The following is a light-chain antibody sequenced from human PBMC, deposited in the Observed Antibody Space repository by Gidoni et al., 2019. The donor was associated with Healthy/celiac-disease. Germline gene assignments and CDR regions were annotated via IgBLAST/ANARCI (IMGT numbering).Light chain of an antibody. Sequence: SYELTQPPSVSVSPEQTASITCSGDKLGDKYACWYQQKPGQSPVLVIYQDSKRPSGIPERFSGSNSGNTATLTISGTQAMDEADYYCQAWDSSPVVFGGGTKLTVL. CDR1: KLGDKY. V-gene: IGLV3-1*01. CDR2: QDS. J-gene: IGLJ2*01. CDR3: QAWDSSPVV.